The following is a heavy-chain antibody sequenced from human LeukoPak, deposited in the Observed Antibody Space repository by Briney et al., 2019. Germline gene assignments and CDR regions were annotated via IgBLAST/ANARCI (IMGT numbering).Heavy chain of an antibody. Sequence: SETLSLTCTVSGGSISSYYWNWIRQPPGKGLEWIGYIYYSGSTNYNPSLKSRVTMSLDTSKNQFSLNLSSVTAADTAFYYCARDRLAYYDRSGLDCWGQGTLVTVSS. D-gene: IGHD3-22*01. CDR2: IYYSGST. V-gene: IGHV4-59*01. CDR1: GGSISSYY. CDR3: ARDRLAYYDRSGLDC. J-gene: IGHJ4*02.